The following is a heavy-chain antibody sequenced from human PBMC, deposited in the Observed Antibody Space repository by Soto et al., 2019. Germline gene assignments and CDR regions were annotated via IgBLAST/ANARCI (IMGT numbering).Heavy chain of an antibody. Sequence: GGSLRLSCAASGFTFSSYGMHWVRQAPGKGLEWVAVISYDGSNKYYADSVKGRFTISRDNSKKTLYLQMNSLRAEDTAVYYCARDFYYDSSGYSYWGQGTLVTVSS. CDR3: ARDFYYDSSGYSY. CDR2: ISYDGSNK. D-gene: IGHD3-22*01. V-gene: IGHV3-30*19. CDR1: GFTFSSYG. J-gene: IGHJ4*02.